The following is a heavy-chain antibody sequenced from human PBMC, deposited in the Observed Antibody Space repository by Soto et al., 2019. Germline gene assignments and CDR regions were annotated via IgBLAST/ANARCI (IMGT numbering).Heavy chain of an antibody. CDR3: AKDAGYSSGWYPA. V-gene: IGHV3-23*01. CDR1: GFTFSSYA. Sequence: EVHLLESGGGLVQPGGSLRLSCAASGFTFSSYAMSWVRQAPGKGLEWVSAISGSGGSAYYADSVKGRFTISRDNSKNTLYLQMNSLRAEDTAVYYCAKDAGYSSGWYPAWGQGTLVTVSS. D-gene: IGHD6-19*01. J-gene: IGHJ4*02. CDR2: ISGSGGSA.